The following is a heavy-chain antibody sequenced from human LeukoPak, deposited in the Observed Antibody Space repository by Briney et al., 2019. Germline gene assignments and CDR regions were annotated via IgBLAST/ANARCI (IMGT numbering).Heavy chain of an antibody. CDR1: GGSLSGYY. Sequence: SETLSLTCAVYGGSLSGYYWSWIRQPPGKGLEWIGEINHSGSTNYNPSLKSRVTISADTSKNQLSLKLSSMTAADTAVYYCARQWLVSPLFDYWGQGTLVTVSS. D-gene: IGHD6-19*01. CDR3: ARQWLVSPLFDY. CDR2: INHSGST. V-gene: IGHV4-34*01. J-gene: IGHJ4*02.